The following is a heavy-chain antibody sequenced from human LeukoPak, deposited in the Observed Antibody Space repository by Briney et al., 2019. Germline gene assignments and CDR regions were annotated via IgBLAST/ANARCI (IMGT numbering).Heavy chain of an antibody. Sequence: SETLSLTCTVSGGSISSSSYYWGWIRQPPGKGLEWIGSIYYSGSTYYNPSLKSRVTISVDTSKNQFSLKLSSVTAADTAIYYCARELVARVSTSPLRRRSYSYMDVWGKGTTVTVSS. CDR2: IYYSGST. CDR1: GGSISSSSYY. J-gene: IGHJ6*03. CDR3: ARELVARVSTSPLRRRSYSYMDV. D-gene: IGHD2-8*02. V-gene: IGHV4-39*07.